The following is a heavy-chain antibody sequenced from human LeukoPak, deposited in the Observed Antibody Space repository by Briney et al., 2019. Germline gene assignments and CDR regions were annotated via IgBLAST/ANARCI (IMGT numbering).Heavy chain of an antibody. D-gene: IGHD2-21*01. CDR2: IYTGGNT. CDR3: AKAPAYYYYFDQ. V-gene: IGHV3-NL1*01. Sequence: GRSLRLSCAASGFTFSSYGMHWVRQAPGKGLEWVSVIYTGGNTDYADSVKGRFIFSRDNSKNTLYLQMNSLRAEDTAVYYCAKAPAYYYYFDQWGQGTLVTVSS. CDR1: GFTFSSYG. J-gene: IGHJ4*02.